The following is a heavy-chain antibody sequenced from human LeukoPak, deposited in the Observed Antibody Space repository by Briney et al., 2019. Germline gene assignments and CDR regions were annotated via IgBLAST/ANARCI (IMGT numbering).Heavy chain of an antibody. CDR2: ITGRGHT. J-gene: IGHJ4*02. D-gene: IGHD6-13*01. Sequence: GGSLRLSCTGSGFKFGSYAMSWVRQAPGKGLEWVSAITGRGHTYYADSVKGRFTVSRDNSKNTLSLQMNSLRAEDTAIYYCANGYSSPPGHWGQGTLVTVSS. CDR3: ANGYSSPPGH. CDR1: GFKFGSYA. V-gene: IGHV3-23*01.